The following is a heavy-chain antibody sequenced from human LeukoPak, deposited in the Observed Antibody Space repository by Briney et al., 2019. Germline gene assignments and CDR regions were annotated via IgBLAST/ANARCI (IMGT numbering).Heavy chain of an antibody. Sequence: GASVKVSCKASGYTFTSYDINWVRQATGQGLEWMGWMNPNSGNTGYARKFQGRVTMTRNTSISTAYMELSSLRSEDTAVYYCARQNWNYGAYYYYMDVWGKGTTVTVSS. V-gene: IGHV1-8*01. CDR1: GYTFTSYD. J-gene: IGHJ6*03. D-gene: IGHD1-7*01. CDR2: MNPNSGNT. CDR3: ARQNWNYGAYYYYMDV.